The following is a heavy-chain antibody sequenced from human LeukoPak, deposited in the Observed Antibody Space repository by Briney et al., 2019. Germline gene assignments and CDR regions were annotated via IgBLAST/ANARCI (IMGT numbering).Heavy chain of an antibody. Sequence: PSETLSLTCTVSGGSISSGGYYWSWIRQHPGKGLEWIGYIYYSGSTYYNPSLKSRVTISVDTSKNQFSLKLSSVTAADTAVYYWARGGEDYYDSSGYSDAFDIWGQGTMIIVSS. CDR3: ARGGEDYYDSSGYSDAFDI. CDR2: IYYSGST. D-gene: IGHD3-22*01. V-gene: IGHV4-31*03. CDR1: GGSISSGGYY. J-gene: IGHJ3*02.